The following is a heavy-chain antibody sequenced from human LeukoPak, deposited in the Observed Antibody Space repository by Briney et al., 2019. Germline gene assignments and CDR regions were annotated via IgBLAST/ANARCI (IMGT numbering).Heavy chain of an antibody. Sequence: SETLSLTCTVSGGSISSGFFYCTWIRQHPGKGLEWIGYSLYSGTTYYNPSLKSRVTVSVDMSKNQFSLKLTSVTAADTAVYYCARADGSGYYYPNWGPGTLVTVSS. D-gene: IGHD3-22*01. CDR3: ARADGSGYYYPN. J-gene: IGHJ4*02. V-gene: IGHV4-31*03. CDR1: GGSISSGFFY. CDR2: SLYSGTT.